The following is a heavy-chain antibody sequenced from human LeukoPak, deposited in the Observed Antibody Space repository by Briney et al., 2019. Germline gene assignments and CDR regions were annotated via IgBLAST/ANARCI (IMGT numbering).Heavy chain of an antibody. J-gene: IGHJ4*02. D-gene: IGHD5-12*01. V-gene: IGHV3-23*01. CDR1: GFTVSSNY. CDR3: AKGDSGYDQFDY. CDR2: ISGSGGST. Sequence: GGSLRLSCAASGFTVSSNYMSWVRQAPGKGLEWVSAISGSGGSTYYADSVKGRFTISRDNSKNTLYLQMSSLRAEDTAVYYCAKGDSGYDQFDYWGQGTLVTVSS.